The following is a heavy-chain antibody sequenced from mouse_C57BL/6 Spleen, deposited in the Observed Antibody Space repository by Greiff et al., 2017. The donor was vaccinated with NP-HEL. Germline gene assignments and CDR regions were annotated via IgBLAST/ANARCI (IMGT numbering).Heavy chain of an antibody. V-gene: IGHV2-9-1*01. D-gene: IGHD2-4*01. CDR1: GFSLTSYA. CDR3: AINPTMIPQGYYFDY. J-gene: IGHJ2*01. CDR2: IWTGGGT. Sequence: QVQLKESGPGLVAPSQSLSITCTVSGFSLTSYAISWVRQPPGKGLEWLGVIWTGGGTNYNSALKSRLSISKDNSKSQVFLKMNSLQTDDTARYYCAINPTMIPQGYYFDYWGQGTTLTVSS.